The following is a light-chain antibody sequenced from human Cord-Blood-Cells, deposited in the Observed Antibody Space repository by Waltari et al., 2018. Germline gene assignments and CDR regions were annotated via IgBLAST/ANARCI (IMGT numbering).Light chain of an antibody. J-gene: IGKJ2*01. V-gene: IGKV4-1*01. CDR2: WAS. CDR1: PSVLYSSNNKNY. CDR3: QQYYSTPYT. Sequence: DIVMTQSPDSLAVSLGERATINCKSSPSVLYSSNNKNYLAWYQQTPGPPPKLLIYWASTRESGVPDRFSGSGSGTDFTLTISSLQAEDVAVYYCQQYYSTPYTFGQGTKLEIK.